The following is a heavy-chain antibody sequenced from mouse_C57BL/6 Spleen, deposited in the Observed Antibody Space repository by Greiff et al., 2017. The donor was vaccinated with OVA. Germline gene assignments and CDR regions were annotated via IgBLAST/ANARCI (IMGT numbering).Heavy chain of an antibody. CDR2: INPNNGGT. CDR3: ARGAAQATIAY. J-gene: IGHJ3*01. Sequence: VQLQQPGPELVKPGASVKISCKASGYTFTDYYMNWVKQSHGKSLEWIGDINPNNGGTSYNQKFKGKATLTVDKSSSTAYMELRSLTSEDSAVYYCARGAAQATIAYWGQGTLVTVSA. CDR1: GYTFTDYY. D-gene: IGHD3-2*02. V-gene: IGHV1-26*01.